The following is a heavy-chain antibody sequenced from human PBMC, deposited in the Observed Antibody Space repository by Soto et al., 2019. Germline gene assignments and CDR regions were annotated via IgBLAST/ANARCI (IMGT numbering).Heavy chain of an antibody. CDR3: ARLVYDTRLNYMFFDF. CDR1: GVSISSGNW. Sequence: SETLSLTCAVSGVSISSGNWWTWVRQSPQRGLEYIGEIFHDGTANYYPSFERRVAISVDTSKNQFSLKLTSLTAADTAIYFCARLVYDTRLNYMFFDFWGQGTLVTVSS. D-gene: IGHD3-10*01. J-gene: IGHJ4*02. V-gene: IGHV4-4*02. CDR2: IFHDGTA.